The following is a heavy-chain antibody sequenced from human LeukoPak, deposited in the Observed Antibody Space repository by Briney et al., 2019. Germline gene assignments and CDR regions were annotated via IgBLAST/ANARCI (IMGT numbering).Heavy chain of an antibody. J-gene: IGHJ6*02. CDR3: ARDPTTDIVVVPAATPIPHYYYYYGMDV. D-gene: IGHD2-2*01. V-gene: IGHV1-18*01. Sequence: ASVKVSCKASGYTFTSYGISWVRQAPGQGLEWMGWISAYNGKTNYAQKLQGRVTMTTDTSTSTAYMELRSLRSDDTAVYYCARDPTTDIVVVPAATPIPHYYYYYGMDVWGQGTTVTVSS. CDR1: GYTFTSYG. CDR2: ISAYNGKT.